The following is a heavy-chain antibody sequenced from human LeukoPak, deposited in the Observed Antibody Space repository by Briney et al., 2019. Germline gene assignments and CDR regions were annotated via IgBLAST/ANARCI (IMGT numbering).Heavy chain of an antibody. CDR1: GFTFSNYG. D-gene: IGHD1-26*01. Sequence: GGSLRLSCAASGFTFSNYGMNWVRQAPGKGLEWVSVIYSGGSTYYADSVKGRFTIARDNSKNTLYLQMNSLRAEDTAVYYCARFRWELLGGFDCWGQGTLVTVCS. V-gene: IGHV3-53*01. CDR3: ARFRWELLGGFDC. CDR2: IYSGGST. J-gene: IGHJ4*02.